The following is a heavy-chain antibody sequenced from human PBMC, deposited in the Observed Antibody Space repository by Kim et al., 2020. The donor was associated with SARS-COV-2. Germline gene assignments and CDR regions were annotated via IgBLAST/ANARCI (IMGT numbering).Heavy chain of an antibody. V-gene: IGHV3-23*01. J-gene: IGHJ4*02. CDR2: ISGSGGST. D-gene: IGHD2-8*02. CDR1: GLTFSSYA. CDR3: AKAKGVLSKDSVDY. Sequence: GGSLRLSCAASGLTFSSYAMSWVRQAPGKGLEWVSAISGSGGSTYYADSVKGRFTISRDNSKNTLYLQMNSLRAEDTAVYYCAKAKGVLSKDSVDYWGQGTLVTVSS.